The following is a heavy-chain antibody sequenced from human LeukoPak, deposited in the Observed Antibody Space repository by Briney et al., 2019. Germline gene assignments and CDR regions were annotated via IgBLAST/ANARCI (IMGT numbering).Heavy chain of an antibody. CDR2: IGGGDT. Sequence: GGSLRLSCAGSGFTFSIHAMSWVRQAPGKGLEWVSTIGGGDTYYADSAKGRFTISRDDSQSTVHLQMNSLRAEDTALYYCAKDWIPYNRVFDCFDFWGQGTLVTVSS. V-gene: IGHV3-23*01. CDR3: AKDWIPYNRVFDCFDF. J-gene: IGHJ4*02. CDR1: GFTFSIHA. D-gene: IGHD1-1*01.